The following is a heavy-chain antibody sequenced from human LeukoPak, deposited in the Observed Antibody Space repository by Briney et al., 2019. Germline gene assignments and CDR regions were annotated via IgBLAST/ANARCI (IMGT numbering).Heavy chain of an antibody. Sequence: ASVKVSCKASGYTFTSYGISWVRQAPGQGLEWMGRIIPILGIANYAQKFQGRVTITADKSTSTAYMELSSLRSEDTAVYYCARTLTSAFDIWGQGTMVTVSS. CDR1: GYTFTSYG. CDR2: IIPILGIA. J-gene: IGHJ3*02. CDR3: ARTLTSAFDI. V-gene: IGHV1-69*04.